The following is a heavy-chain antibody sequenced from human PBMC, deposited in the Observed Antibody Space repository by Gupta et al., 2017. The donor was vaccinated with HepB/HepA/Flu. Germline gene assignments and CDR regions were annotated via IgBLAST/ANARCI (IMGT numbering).Heavy chain of an antibody. D-gene: IGHD6-13*01. Sequence: EVQLVESGGGLVQPGGSLRLSCAASGFTFSSYEMNWVRQAPGKGLEWVSHISVNGDTIDEANSVKGRFTISRDNEKNSLYLEMKSLSVEDTAVYYCASSRWFYFDYWGQGTLVTVSS. CDR3: ASSRWFYFDY. CDR2: ISVNGDTI. CDR1: GFTFSSYE. V-gene: IGHV3-48*03. J-gene: IGHJ4*02.